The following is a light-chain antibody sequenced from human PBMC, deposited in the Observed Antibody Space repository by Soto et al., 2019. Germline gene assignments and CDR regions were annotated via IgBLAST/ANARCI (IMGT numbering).Light chain of an antibody. CDR2: AAS. CDR3: QQYGSSSWT. V-gene: IGKV3-20*01. CDR1: DNVRTF. J-gene: IGKJ1*01. Sequence: EVVLTQSPATLSLSPGERATLSCRASDNVRTFVGWYQQDPGQAPRILIFAASSRATGIPDRCSGSGSGTDFTLTISRLEPGDFAVYYCQQYGSSSWTFGQGTKVDI.